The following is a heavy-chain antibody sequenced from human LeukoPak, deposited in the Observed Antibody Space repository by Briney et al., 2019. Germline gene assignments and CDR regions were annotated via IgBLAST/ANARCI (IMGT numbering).Heavy chain of an antibody. V-gene: IGHV4-4*07. CDR2: IYATGYT. Sequence: KTSETLSLTCTVSGVSVSSFHWTWLRQPAGKGLEWIGRIYATGYTNFNPSLKSRLTKSIDTSKNQFSLKLSSVTAADTAVYYCARDDYDDSTRGLDYWGQGTLVTVSS. D-gene: IGHD4-17*01. CDR1: GVSVSSFH. CDR3: ARDDYDDSTRGLDY. J-gene: IGHJ4*02.